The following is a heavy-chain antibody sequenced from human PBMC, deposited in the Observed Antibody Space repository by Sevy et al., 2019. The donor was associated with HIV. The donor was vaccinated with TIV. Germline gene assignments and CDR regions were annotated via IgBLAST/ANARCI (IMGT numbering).Heavy chain of an antibody. CDR1: GYTFTSYG. J-gene: IGHJ6*02. CDR3: ARDVDGSYYGSGSYEGDYYYYGMDV. V-gene: IGHV1-18*01. Sequence: ASVKVSCNASGYTFTSYGISWVRQAPGQGLEWMGWISAYNGNTNDAQKLQGRVTMTTDTSTSTAYMELRSLRSDDTAVYYCARDVDGSYYGSGSYEGDYYYYGMDVWGQGTTVTVSS. D-gene: IGHD3-10*01. CDR2: ISAYNGNT.